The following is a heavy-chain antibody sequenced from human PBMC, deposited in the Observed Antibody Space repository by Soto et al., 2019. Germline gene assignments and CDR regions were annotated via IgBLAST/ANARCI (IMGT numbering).Heavy chain of an antibody. CDR2: IIPIFGTA. CDR1: GGTFSSYA. Sequence: GASVKVSCKASGGTFSSYAISWVRQAPGQGLEWMGGIIPIFGTANYAQKFQGRVTITADESTSTAYMELSSLRSEDTAVYYCARTSVPATAKPFDYWGQGTLVTVSS. D-gene: IGHD2-2*01. CDR3: ARTSVPATAKPFDY. J-gene: IGHJ4*02. V-gene: IGHV1-69*13.